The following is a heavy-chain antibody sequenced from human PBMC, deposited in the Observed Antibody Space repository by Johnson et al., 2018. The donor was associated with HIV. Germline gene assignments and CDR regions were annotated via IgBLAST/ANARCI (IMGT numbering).Heavy chain of an antibody. J-gene: IGHJ3*01. CDR3: ARGGWELPGREAFDF. CDR1: GLTVSSNY. Sequence: VQLVEYGGGVVQPGGSLRLSCAASGLTVSSNYMSWVRQGPGKGLEWVSVINSGGSTYYADSVTGRFTISRDNSKNTLYLQMNSLRAEDTAVYYCARGGWELPGREAFDFWGQGTMVTVSS. V-gene: IGHV3-66*02. D-gene: IGHD1-26*01. CDR2: INSGGST.